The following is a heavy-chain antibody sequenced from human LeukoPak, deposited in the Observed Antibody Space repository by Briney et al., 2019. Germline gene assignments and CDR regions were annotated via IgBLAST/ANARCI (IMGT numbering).Heavy chain of an antibody. J-gene: IGHJ5*02. V-gene: IGHV1-18*01. Sequence: GASVKVSCKASGYTFTSYGISWVRQAPGQGLEWMGWISAYNGNTNYAQKLQGRVTMTTDTSTSTAYMELRSLRSDDTAVYYCAREDKQLVTGNWFDPWGQGTLVTVSS. CDR2: ISAYNGNT. CDR3: AREDKQLVTGNWFDP. D-gene: IGHD6-6*01. CDR1: GYTFTSYG.